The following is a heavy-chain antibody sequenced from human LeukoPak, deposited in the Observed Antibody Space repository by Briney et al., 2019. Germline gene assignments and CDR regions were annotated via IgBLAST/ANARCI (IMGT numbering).Heavy chain of an antibody. CDR3: DVGILRGPDY. CDR2: IYHSGST. J-gene: IGHJ4*02. CDR1: GSSISSNYY. V-gene: IGHV4-38-2*02. Sequence: PSETLSLTCTVSGSSISSNYYWGWIRQPPGKGLKWIGSIYHSGSTYYNPSLKSRVTISVDTSKNHFSLKLTSMTAADTAVYYCDVGILRGPDYWGQGTLVTVSS. D-gene: IGHD1-26*01.